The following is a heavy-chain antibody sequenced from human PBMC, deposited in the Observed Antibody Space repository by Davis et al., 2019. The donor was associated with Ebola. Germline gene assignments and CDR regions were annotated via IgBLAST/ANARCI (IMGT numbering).Heavy chain of an antibody. J-gene: IGHJ4*02. CDR1: GYTFTSYA. CDR2: INAGNGDT. V-gene: IGHV1-3*01. CDR3: ARIDLRGVFVPFDY. Sequence: AASVKVSCKASGYTFTSYAMHWVRQAPGQRLEWMGWINAGNGDTRYSQKLQGRVTITRDTSASTAYMELSSLRSEDTAIYYCARIDLRGVFVPFDYWGQGTQVTVSS. D-gene: IGHD3-10*01.